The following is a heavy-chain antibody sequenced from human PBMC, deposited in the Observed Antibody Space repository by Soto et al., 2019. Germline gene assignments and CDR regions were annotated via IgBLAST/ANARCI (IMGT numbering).Heavy chain of an antibody. CDR2: IKEDGSQK. D-gene: IGHD3-22*01. Sequence: GGSLRLSCAASGFSFSSYWMSWVRQAPGKGLEWVANIKEDGSQKWYVDSVKGRFTVSRDNAKNSLYLQMNSLRAEDTAVYYCARGDYYDSSGPFSDAFDIRGQGTTVTVSS. CDR3: ARGDYYDSSGPFSDAFDI. V-gene: IGHV3-7*04. CDR1: GFSFSSYW. J-gene: IGHJ3*02.